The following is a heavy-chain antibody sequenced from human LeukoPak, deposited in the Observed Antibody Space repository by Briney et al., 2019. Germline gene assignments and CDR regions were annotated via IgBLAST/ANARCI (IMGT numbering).Heavy chain of an antibody. CDR1: GFTLTNYA. CDR3: ARSIAAAGTPFDY. J-gene: IGHJ4*02. V-gene: IGHV3-30-3*01. D-gene: IGHD6-13*01. CDR2: ISYDGSNQ. Sequence: GGSLILSCAASGFTLTNYAMHWVRQAPGKGLEWVAVISYDGSNQYYADSVKGRFTISRDNSKNTLYLQMNSLRAEDTAIYYCARSIAAAGTPFDYWGQGTLVTVSS.